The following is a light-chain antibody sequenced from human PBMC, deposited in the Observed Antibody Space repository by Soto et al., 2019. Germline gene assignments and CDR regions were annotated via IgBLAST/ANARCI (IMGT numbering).Light chain of an antibody. CDR1: SSNIGAGYD. V-gene: IGLV1-40*01. CDR2: GNS. Sequence: QSVLTQPPSVSGAPGQRVTISCTGSSSNIGAGYDVHWYHQLPGTAPKLLIYGNSNRPSGVPDRFSGSKSGTSAYLAITGLQAEDEADYYCQSYDSSLSGWVFGGGTKVTVL. J-gene: IGLJ3*02. CDR3: QSYDSSLSGWV.